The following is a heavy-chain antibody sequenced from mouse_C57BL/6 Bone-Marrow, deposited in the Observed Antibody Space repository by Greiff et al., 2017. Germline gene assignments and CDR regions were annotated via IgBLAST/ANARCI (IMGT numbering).Heavy chain of an antibody. CDR3: ARGGPYWAY. V-gene: IGHV1-54*01. D-gene: IGHD1-1*01. CDR2: INPGSGGT. CDR1: GYAFTNYL. Sequence: VQLQQSGAELVRPGTSVKVSCKASGYAFTNYLIEWVKQRPGQGLEWIGVINPGSGGTNYNEKFKGKATLTADKSSSTAYMQLSSLTSEDSAVYFCARGGPYWAYWGQGTLVTVSA. J-gene: IGHJ3*01.